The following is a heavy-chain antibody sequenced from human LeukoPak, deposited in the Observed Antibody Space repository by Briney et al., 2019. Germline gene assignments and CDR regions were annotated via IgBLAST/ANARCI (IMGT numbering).Heavy chain of an antibody. J-gene: IGHJ5*02. Sequence: GGSLRLSCAASGFTFSSYVMHWVRQAPGKGLEWVAVISYDGSYKYHAESVKGRFTISRDNSKNTLYLQMSSLRSEDTAVYYCARDANNTNWYNWFDPWGQGTLVTVSS. CDR1: GFTFSSYV. V-gene: IGHV3-30*04. CDR2: ISYDGSYK. D-gene: IGHD1-1*01. CDR3: ARDANNTNWYNWFDP.